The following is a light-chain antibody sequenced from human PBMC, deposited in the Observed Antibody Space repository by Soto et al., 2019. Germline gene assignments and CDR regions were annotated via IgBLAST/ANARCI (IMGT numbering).Light chain of an antibody. CDR1: QSVSSSY. V-gene: IGKV3-20*01. Sequence: EIVLTQSPGTLSLSPGERATLSCRASQSVSSSYLAWYQQKPDQAPRLLIHGASSRATGIPDRFSGSGSGTDFTLTVSRLEAEDFAVYYCQQYCSSPVTFGEGTKVEIK. CDR2: GAS. J-gene: IGKJ4*02. CDR3: QQYCSSPVT.